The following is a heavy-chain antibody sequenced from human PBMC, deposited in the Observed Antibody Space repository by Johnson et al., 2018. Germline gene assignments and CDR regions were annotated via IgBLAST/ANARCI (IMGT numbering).Heavy chain of an antibody. CDR2: VSYNGKKK. D-gene: IGHD1-26*01. V-gene: IGHV3-30*18. J-gene: IGHJ3*02. CDR1: GFTFSSYG. CDR3: AKVKDGLDNETYSGTFDI. Sequence: QVQLVQSGGGVVQPGRSLRLSCAASGFTFSSYGIHWVRQAPGKGLEWVSHVSYNGKKKYYGDSVKGRFTISRDNSKNTLFLQMNSLRTEDTAMYYRAKVKDGLDNETYSGTFDIWGRGTMVTVSS.